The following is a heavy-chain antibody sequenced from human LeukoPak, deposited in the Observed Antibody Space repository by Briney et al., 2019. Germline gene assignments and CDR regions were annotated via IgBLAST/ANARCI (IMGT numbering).Heavy chain of an antibody. CDR1: GFMFRDFTMAFDEHT. Sequence: GGSLRLSCAASGFMFRDFTMAFDEHTIHWVRQAPGKGLEWVSLISWDGGKTDYADSVKGRFTISRDNSKNTLYLQMNSLRAEDTAVYYCAKVAGYVWGSYRSNWFDPWGQGTLVTVSS. CDR2: ISWDGGKT. V-gene: IGHV3-43*01. J-gene: IGHJ5*02. D-gene: IGHD3-16*02. CDR3: AKVAGYVWGSYRSNWFDP.